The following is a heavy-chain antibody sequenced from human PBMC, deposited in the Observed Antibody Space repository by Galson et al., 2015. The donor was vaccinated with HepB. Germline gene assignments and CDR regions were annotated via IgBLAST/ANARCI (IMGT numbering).Heavy chain of an antibody. V-gene: IGHV1-18*01. CDR2: VSTYNGDT. CDR1: GYTFPTYF. Sequence: ASGYTFPTYFIKWVRQAPGQGLQWMGRVSTYNGDTQYAQDLQGKFTMTRGTSINTAYMELSRLRYDDTAVYYCARDYFVTIGPPAEYFQHWGQGTLVTVSS. J-gene: IGHJ1*01. CDR3: ARDYFVTIGPPAEYFQH. D-gene: IGHD2/OR15-2a*01.